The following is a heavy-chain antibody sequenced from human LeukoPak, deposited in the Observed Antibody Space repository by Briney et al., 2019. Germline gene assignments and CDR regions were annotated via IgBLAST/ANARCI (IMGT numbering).Heavy chain of an antibody. V-gene: IGHV3-73*01. CDR3: TRLWGDCGGDCYSRDY. Sequence: AGGSLRLSCAASGFTFSGSTMHWVRQASGKGLEWVGRIRSKHDSYATAYGASVKGRFTISRDDSKNTAYLQMNSLKIEDTAVYYCTRLWGDCGGDCYSRDYWGQGTLVTVSS. CDR1: GFTFSGST. J-gene: IGHJ4*02. CDR2: IRSKHDSYAT. D-gene: IGHD2-21*02.